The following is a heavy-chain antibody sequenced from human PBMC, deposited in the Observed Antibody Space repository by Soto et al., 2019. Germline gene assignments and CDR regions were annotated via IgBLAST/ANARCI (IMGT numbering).Heavy chain of an antibody. D-gene: IGHD3-10*01. CDR3: ASPSGGSYYYYGMDV. J-gene: IGHJ6*02. V-gene: IGHV4-39*01. CDR1: GGSISSSSYY. CDR2: IYYSGST. Sequence: SETLSLTCTVSGGSISSSSYYWGGIRQPPGKGLEWIGSIYYSGSTYYNPSLKSRVTISVDTSRNQLSLKLSSVSAAAPAVYYCASPSGGSYYYYGMDVWGQGTRVTVS.